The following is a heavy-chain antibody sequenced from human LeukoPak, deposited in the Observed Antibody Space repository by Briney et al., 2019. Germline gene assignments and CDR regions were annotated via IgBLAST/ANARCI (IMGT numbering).Heavy chain of an antibody. J-gene: IGHJ4*02. CDR3: ATNNWNYGFDY. D-gene: IGHD1-7*01. Sequence: QPGGSLRLSCAASGFTFSSYWTSWVRQAPGKGLEWVANIKQDGSEKYYVDSVKGRFTISRDNAKNSLYLQMNSLRAEDTAVYYCATNNWNYGFDYWGQGTLVTVSS. V-gene: IGHV3-7*01. CDR1: GFTFSSYW. CDR2: IKQDGSEK.